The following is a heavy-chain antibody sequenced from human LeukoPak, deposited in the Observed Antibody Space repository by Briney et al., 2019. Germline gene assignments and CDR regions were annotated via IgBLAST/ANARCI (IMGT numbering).Heavy chain of an antibody. V-gene: IGHV3-48*04. CDR3: GRGGILTPQTADY. D-gene: IGHD3-9*01. CDR1: GFTFSSYS. Sequence: PGGSLRLSCAASGFTFSSYSMNWVRQAPGKGLEWVSYISSSSSTIYYADSVKGRFTISRDNAKNSLYLQMNSLRAEDTAVYYCGRGGILTPQTADYWGQGTLVTVSS. CDR2: ISSSSSTI. J-gene: IGHJ4*02.